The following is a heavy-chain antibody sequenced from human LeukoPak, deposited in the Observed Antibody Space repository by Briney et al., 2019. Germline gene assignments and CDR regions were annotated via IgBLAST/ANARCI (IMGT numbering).Heavy chain of an antibody. D-gene: IGHD2-2*01. CDR3: ASPSLRYYYYGMDV. CDR2: INHSGST. CDR1: GGSFSGYY. V-gene: IGHV4-34*01. Sequence: SETLSLTCAVYGGSFSGYYRSWIRQPPGKGLEWIGEINHSGSTNYNPSLKSRVTISVDTSKNQFSLKLSSVTAADTAVYYCASPSLRYYYYGMDVWGQGTTVTVSS. J-gene: IGHJ6*02.